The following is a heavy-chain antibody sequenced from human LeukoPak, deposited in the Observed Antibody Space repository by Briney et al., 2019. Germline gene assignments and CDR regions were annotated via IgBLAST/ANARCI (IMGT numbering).Heavy chain of an antibody. J-gene: IGHJ4*02. CDR1: GFTFSSYN. Sequence: NSGGSLRLFCAASGFTFSSYNMNWVRQAPGKGLEWVSSISGGSYTSYADSVKGRFTISRDNAKNSLYLQMNSLRAEDTAVYYCARDEDQYCGGDCSFDYWGQGTLVTVSS. D-gene: IGHD2-21*01. CDR3: ARDEDQYCGGDCSFDY. V-gene: IGHV3-21*01. CDR2: ISGGSYT.